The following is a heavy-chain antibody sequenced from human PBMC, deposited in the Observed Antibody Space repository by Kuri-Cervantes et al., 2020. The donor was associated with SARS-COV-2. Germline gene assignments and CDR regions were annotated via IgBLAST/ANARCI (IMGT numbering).Heavy chain of an antibody. CDR1: GYTFTGYY. Sequence: ASVKVSCKASGYTFTGYYMHWVRQAPGQELGWMGRINPNSGGTNYAQKFQGRVTMTRDTSISTAYMELSSLRSEDTAVYYCAREEYSSSWWGELGPFDYWGQGTLVTVSS. CDR3: AREEYSSSWWGELGPFDY. J-gene: IGHJ4*02. V-gene: IGHV1/OR15-1*04. D-gene: IGHD6-13*01. CDR2: INPNSGGT.